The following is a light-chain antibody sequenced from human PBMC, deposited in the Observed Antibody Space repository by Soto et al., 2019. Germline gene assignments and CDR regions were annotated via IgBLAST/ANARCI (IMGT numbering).Light chain of an antibody. CDR3: QQYGTSPRT. Sequence: EIVLTQSPGTLSLSPGEGATLSCRASQTISNNYLAWYQHKPGQAPRLLIYAASTRATGIPDRFSGSGSGADFTLTVNRLEPEDFAVYYCQQYGTSPRTFGQGNKVEI. CDR1: QTISNNY. V-gene: IGKV3-20*01. CDR2: AAS. J-gene: IGKJ1*01.